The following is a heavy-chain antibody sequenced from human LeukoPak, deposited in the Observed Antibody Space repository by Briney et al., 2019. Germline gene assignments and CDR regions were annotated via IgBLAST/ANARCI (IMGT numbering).Heavy chain of an antibody. J-gene: IGHJ6*02. Sequence: ASVKVSCKASGYTFTSYAMNWVRQAPGQGLEWMGWINTNTGNPTYAQGFTGRFVFSLDTSVSTAYLQISSLKAEDTAVYYCARDLDPRPDYYYYGMDVWGQGTTVTVSS. CDR2: INTNTGNP. D-gene: IGHD3/OR15-3a*01. CDR3: ARDLDPRPDYYYYGMDV. V-gene: IGHV7-4-1*02. CDR1: GYTFTSYA.